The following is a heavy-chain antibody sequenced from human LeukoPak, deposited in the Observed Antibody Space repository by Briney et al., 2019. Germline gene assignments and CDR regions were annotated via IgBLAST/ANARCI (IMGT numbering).Heavy chain of an antibody. V-gene: IGHV4-39*01. J-gene: IGHJ5*02. Sequence: SETLSLTCTVSGGSISSSSYYWGWIRQPPGKGLEWIGSIYYSGSTYYNPSLKSRVTISVDTSKNQFSLKLSSVTAADTAVYYCARHAPKGGWFDPWGQGTLVTVSS. D-gene: IGHD3-16*01. CDR2: IYYSGST. CDR3: ARHAPKGGWFDP. CDR1: GGSISSSSYY.